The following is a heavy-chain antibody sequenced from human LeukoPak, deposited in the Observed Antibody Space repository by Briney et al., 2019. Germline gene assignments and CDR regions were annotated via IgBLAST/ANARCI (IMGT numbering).Heavy chain of an antibody. V-gene: IGHV1-69*05. CDR3: ARVRVVVTAIRGWAFDI. D-gene: IGHD2-21*02. CDR1: GGTFSSYA. J-gene: IGHJ3*02. Sequence: SVTVSCKASGGTFSSYAISWVRQAPGQGLEWMGRIIPIFGTANYAQKFQGRVTITTDESTSTAYMELSSLRSEDTAVYYCARVRVVVTAIRGWAFDIWGQGTMVTVSS. CDR2: IIPIFGTA.